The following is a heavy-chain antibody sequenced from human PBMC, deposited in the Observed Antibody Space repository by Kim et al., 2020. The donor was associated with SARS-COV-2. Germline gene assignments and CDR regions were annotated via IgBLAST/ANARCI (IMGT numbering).Heavy chain of an antibody. CDR2: INAGNGNT. V-gene: IGHV1-3*01. CDR1: GYTFTSYA. J-gene: IGHJ5*02. D-gene: IGHD6-25*01. CDR3: ARGLTAGPSGWFDP. Sequence: ASVKVSCKASGYTFTSYAMHWVRQAPGQRLEWMGWINAGNGNTKYSQKFQGRVTITRDTSASTAYMELSSLRSEDTAVYYCARGLTAGPSGWFDPWGQGTLVTVSS.